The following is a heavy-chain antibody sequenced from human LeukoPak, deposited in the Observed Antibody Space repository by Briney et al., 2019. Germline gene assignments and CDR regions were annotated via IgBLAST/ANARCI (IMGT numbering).Heavy chain of an antibody. J-gene: IGHJ5*02. CDR2: IKQDGSEK. D-gene: IGHD6-13*01. V-gene: IGHV3-7*01. CDR3: ARTPIAAAGSGGNWFDP. CDR1: GFTFSSYW. Sequence: GGSLRLSCAASGFTFSSYWMSWVRQAPGKGLEWVANIKQDGSEKYYVDSVKGRFTISRDNAKNSLYLQMNSLRAEDTAVYYCARTPIAAAGSGGNWFDPWGQGTLVTVSS.